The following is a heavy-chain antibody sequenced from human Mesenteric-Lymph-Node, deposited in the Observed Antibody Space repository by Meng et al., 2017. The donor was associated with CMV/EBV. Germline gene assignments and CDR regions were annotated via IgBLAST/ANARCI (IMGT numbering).Heavy chain of an antibody. D-gene: IGHD4-11*01. V-gene: IGHV1-18*01. CDR3: ARDTLTVKGYYYYYYGMDV. J-gene: IGHJ6*02. CDR2: ISAYYGNT. CDR1: GYTFSSYG. Sequence: ASVKVSCKASGYTFSSYGISWVRQAPGQGLEWMGWISAYYGNTHYAQKVQGRVTMTTDTSTSTAYMELSSLRSEDTAVYYCARDTLTVKGYYYYYYGMDVWGQGTTVTVSS.